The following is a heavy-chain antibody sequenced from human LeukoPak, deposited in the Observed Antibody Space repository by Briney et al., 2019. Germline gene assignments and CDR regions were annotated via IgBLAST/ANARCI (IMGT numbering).Heavy chain of an antibody. D-gene: IGHD3-22*01. CDR2: IKQDGSEK. CDR3: ARGPYSYDSSGAFDI. V-gene: IGHV3-7*01. Sequence: PGGSLRLSCAASGFTFSSYWMSWVRQAPGKGLEWVANIKQDGSEKDYVDSVKGRFTISRDNAKNSLYLQMNSLRAEDTAVYYCARGPYSYDSSGAFDIWGQGTMVTVSS. J-gene: IGHJ3*02. CDR1: GFTFSSYW.